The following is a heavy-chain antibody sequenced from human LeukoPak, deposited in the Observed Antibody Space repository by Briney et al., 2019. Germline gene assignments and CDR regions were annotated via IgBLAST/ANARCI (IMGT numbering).Heavy chain of an antibody. V-gene: IGHV1-69*13. CDR2: IIPIFGTA. CDR1: GGTFSSYA. D-gene: IGHD6-13*01. Sequence: GASVKVSCKASGGTFSSYAISWVRQAPGQGLEWMGGIIPIFGTANYAQKFQGRVTITADESTSTAYMELSSLRSEDTAVYYCARVPPRIAYSSSWYLDYWGQGTLVTVSS. CDR3: ARVPPRIAYSSSWYLDY. J-gene: IGHJ4*02.